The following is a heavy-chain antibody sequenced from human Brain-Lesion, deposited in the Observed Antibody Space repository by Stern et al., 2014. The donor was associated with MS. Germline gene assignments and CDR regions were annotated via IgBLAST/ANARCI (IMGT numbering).Heavy chain of an antibody. Sequence: EVQLVEYGGGLVQPGGSLRLSCAASGSTFSNYWMHWVRQAPGKGLVWVSRVNNDGRRTSYADSVKGRFTMSRDNAKNTLYLQMNSLRVEDTAIYYCARGERWFDSWGQGTLVTVSS. D-gene: IGHD3-10*01. CDR2: VNNDGRRT. CDR3: ARGERWFDS. CDR1: GSTFSNYW. V-gene: IGHV3-74*02. J-gene: IGHJ5*01.